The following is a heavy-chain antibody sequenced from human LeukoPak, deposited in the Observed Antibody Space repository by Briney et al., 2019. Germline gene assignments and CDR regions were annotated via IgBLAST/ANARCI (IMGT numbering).Heavy chain of an antibody. V-gene: IGHV4-39*07. CDR1: GGSISSSSYY. CDR2: IYYSGST. Sequence: PSETLSLTCTVSGGSISSSSYYWGWIRQPPGKGLEWIGSIYYSGSTYYNPSLKSRVTISVDTSKNQFSLKLRSVTAADTAVYYCARIRITMARGVIPDAFDIWGQGTMVTVSS. J-gene: IGHJ3*02. CDR3: ARIRITMARGVIPDAFDI. D-gene: IGHD3-10*01.